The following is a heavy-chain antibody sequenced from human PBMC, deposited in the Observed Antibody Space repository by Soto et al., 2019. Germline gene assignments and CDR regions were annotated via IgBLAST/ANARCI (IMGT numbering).Heavy chain of an antibody. J-gene: IGHJ4*02. CDR1: GGSFSGYY. Sequence: SETLSLTCAVYGGSFSGYYWSWIRQPPGRGLEWIGEINHSGSTNYNPSLKSRVTISVDTSKNQFSLKLSSVTAADTAVYYCARGSHIGYSSGWYRTPLMGYWGQGTLVTVSS. V-gene: IGHV4-34*01. CDR2: INHSGST. CDR3: ARGSHIGYSSGWYRTPLMGY. D-gene: IGHD6-19*01.